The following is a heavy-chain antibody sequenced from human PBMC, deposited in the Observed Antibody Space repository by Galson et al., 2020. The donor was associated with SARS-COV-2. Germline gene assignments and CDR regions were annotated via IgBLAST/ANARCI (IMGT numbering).Heavy chain of an antibody. CDR3: LSFSSTRHNY. CDR2: MSATGGTS. J-gene: IGHJ4*02. V-gene: IGHV3-64D*09. D-gene: IGHD6-13*01. CDR1: GFTFSDYA. Sequence: GESLKISCSAYGFTFSDYAMHWVRQAPGKGLQYVSAMSATGGTSFYADSVSGRFTMSRDNSRNTFYLQMTGLRLEDTAFYYCLSFSSTRHNYRGQGTLVTVSS.